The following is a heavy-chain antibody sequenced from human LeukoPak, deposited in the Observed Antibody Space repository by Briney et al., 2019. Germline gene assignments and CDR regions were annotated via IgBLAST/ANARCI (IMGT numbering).Heavy chain of an antibody. CDR2: IKQDGSDK. CDR3: ARGEEKATITALDS. Sequence: GGSLRLSCAASGFTFGNYWMSWVRQAPGKGLEWVANIKQDGSDKYYVDSVTGRFTISRDNAENSLYLQMNSLRAVDTAVYFCARGEEKATITALDSWGQGTLVTVSS. V-gene: IGHV3-7*01. J-gene: IGHJ4*02. D-gene: IGHD5-24*01. CDR1: GFTFGNYW.